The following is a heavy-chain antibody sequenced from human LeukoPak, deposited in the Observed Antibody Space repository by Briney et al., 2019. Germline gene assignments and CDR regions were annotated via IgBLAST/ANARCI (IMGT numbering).Heavy chain of an antibody. CDR1: GFTFSSFG. J-gene: IGHJ3*01. D-gene: IGHD4/OR15-4a*01. Sequence: PGGSLRLSCAASGFTFSSFGMSWVRQAPGKGLEWVSAISSTGGTAYYADSVKGRFTISRDNSRNTLFLQMYSLRAEDTAVYFCAKDLTLWGQGTVVTVSS. CDR2: ISSTGGTA. CDR3: AKDLTL. V-gene: IGHV3-23*01.